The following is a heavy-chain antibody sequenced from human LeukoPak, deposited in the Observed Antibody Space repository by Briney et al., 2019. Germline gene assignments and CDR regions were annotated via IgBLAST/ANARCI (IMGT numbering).Heavy chain of an antibody. Sequence: PGGSLRLSCAASAFGFNIYAMSWVRQAPGKGLEWVSVISGSGGSTDYADSVKGRFTISRDNSNDTLYLQMNSLRAEDTAVYYCARDLEPDAFDIWGQGTMVTVSS. V-gene: IGHV3-23*01. CDR2: ISGSGGST. CDR1: AFGFNIYA. J-gene: IGHJ3*02. CDR3: ARDLEPDAFDI. D-gene: IGHD1-1*01.